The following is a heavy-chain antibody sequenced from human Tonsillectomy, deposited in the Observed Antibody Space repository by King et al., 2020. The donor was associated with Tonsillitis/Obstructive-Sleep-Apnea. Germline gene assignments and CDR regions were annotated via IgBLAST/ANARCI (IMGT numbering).Heavy chain of an antibody. D-gene: IGHD3-9*01. CDR2: ISSSSSYI. CDR3: ARGHYDILTGYYLIDY. Sequence: VQLVESGGGLVKPGGSLRLSCVASGFTFSSYSMNWVRQAPGKGLEWVSSISSSSSYIYYADSVEGRFTISRDNAKNSLFLQMNSLRADDTAVYYCARGHYDILTGYYLIDYWGQGILVTVSS. V-gene: IGHV3-21*01. CDR1: GFTFSSYS. J-gene: IGHJ4*02.